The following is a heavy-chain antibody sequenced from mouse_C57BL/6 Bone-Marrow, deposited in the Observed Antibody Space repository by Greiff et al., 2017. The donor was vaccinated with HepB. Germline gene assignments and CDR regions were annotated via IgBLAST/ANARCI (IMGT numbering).Heavy chain of an antibody. V-gene: IGHV1-64*01. CDR3: ASSHYCCGWWFAD. J-gene: IGHJ3*01. CDR2: IHPNSGST. D-gene: IGHD1-1*01. Sequence: QVQLQQPGAELVKPGASVKLSCKASGYTFTSYWMHWVKQRPVQGLEWIGMIHPNSGSTNYNEKFKSKATLTVDKSSSTAYMQLSSLTSEDSAVYYCASSHYCCGWWFADWGKGTLVTVSA. CDR1: GYTFTSYW.